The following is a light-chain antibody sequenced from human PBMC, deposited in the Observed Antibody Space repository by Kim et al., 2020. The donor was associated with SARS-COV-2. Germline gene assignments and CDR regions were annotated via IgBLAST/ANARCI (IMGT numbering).Light chain of an antibody. V-gene: IGKV3-15*01. CDR3: QQYDYWPPWT. CDR1: QSVSSN. Sequence: EILMTQSPATLSVSPGERVTLSCRASQSVSSNLAWYQQKPGQAPRLLIYGAFTRATGIPARFSGTGSGTEFTLTISSLQSEDFALYYCQQYDYWPPWTFGQGTKVDIK. J-gene: IGKJ1*01. CDR2: GAF.